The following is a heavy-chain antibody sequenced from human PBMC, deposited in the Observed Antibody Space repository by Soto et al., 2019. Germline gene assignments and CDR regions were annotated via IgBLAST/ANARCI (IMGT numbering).Heavy chain of an antibody. D-gene: IGHD3-22*01. CDR2: ISYDGSNK. V-gene: IGHV3-30-3*01. CDR1: GFTFSSYA. J-gene: IGHJ6*02. CDR3: ARDWGYDSNNYYYYGMDV. Sequence: QVKLVESRGGVVQPGRSLRLSCAASGFTFSSYAMHWVRQAPGKGLEWVAVISYDGSNKYYADSVKGRFTISRDNSKNTLYLQMNSLRAEDTAVYYCARDWGYDSNNYYYYGMDVWGQGTTVTVSS.